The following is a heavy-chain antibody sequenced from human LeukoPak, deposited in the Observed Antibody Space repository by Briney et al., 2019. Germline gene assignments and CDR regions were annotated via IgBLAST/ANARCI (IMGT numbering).Heavy chain of an antibody. V-gene: IGHV1-18*01. D-gene: IGHD2-15*01. CDR3: ARDRLGYCSGGSCYLLDP. CDR2: ISAYNGNT. Sequence: GASVKVSCKASGYTFTSYGISWVRQAPGQGLEWMGRISAYNGNTNYAQKFQGRVTITADESTSTAYMELSSLRSEDTAVYYCARDRLGYCSGGSCYLLDPWGQGTLVTVSS. CDR1: GYTFTSYG. J-gene: IGHJ5*02.